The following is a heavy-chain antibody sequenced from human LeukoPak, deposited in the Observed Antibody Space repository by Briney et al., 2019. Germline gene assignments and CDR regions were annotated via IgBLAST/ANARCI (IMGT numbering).Heavy chain of an antibody. V-gene: IGHV4-34*01. CDR2: INHSGSS. Sequence: SETLSLTCAVYGGSFRGYYWSWIRQPPGKGLEWIGEINHSGSSNYNPSLKSRVNISRDTSKNEFCLKLTSVTAADTAVYYCAREGPMFDSGSYSKSLGYWGQGILVTVSS. D-gene: IGHD3-10*01. J-gene: IGHJ4*02. CDR3: AREGPMFDSGSYSKSLGY. CDR1: GGSFRGYY.